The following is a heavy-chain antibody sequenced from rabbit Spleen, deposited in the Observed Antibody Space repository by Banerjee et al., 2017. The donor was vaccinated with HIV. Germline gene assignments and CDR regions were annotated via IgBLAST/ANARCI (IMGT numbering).Heavy chain of an antibody. CDR2: IDTNDGDT. D-gene: IGHD1-1*01. CDR3: ARNYVNAFDP. CDR1: GFDFSSYG. Sequence: QEQLTETGGGLVQPGESLKLFCKASGFDFSSYGVSWVRQAPGKGLEWIACIDTNDGDTDYANWPKGRFTISKTSSTTVTLQMTSLTAADTATYFCARNYVNAFDPWGPGTLVTVS. J-gene: IGHJ2*01. V-gene: IGHV1S45*01.